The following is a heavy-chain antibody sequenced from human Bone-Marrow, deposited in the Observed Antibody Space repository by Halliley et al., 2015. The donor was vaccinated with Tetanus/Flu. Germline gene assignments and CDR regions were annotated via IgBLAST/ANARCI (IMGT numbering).Heavy chain of an antibody. D-gene: IGHD6-6*01. CDR2: IYPGDSDT. CDR1: GSSFTNFW. V-gene: IGHV5-51*03. Sequence: QLVQSGAEVKEPGESLKISCKGSGSSFTNFWIGWVRQMPGKGLEWMGIIYPGDSDTTYGPSFQGQVTISAAKSINTAYLQWSSLQASDPAMYYCARCIGARPWSGDWGQGTLVTVSS. CDR3: ARCIGARPWSGD. J-gene: IGHJ4*02.